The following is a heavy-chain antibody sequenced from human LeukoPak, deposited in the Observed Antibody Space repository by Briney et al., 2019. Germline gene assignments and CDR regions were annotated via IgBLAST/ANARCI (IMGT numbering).Heavy chain of an antibody. Sequence: KTSETLSLTCTVSGGSISSYYWSWIRQPPGKGLEWIGYIYYSGSTNYNPSLKSRVTISVDTSKNQFSLKLSSVTAADTAVYYCAREDHYFDYWGQGTLVTVSS. CDR2: IYYSGST. J-gene: IGHJ4*02. CDR3: AREDHYFDY. V-gene: IGHV4-59*01. CDR1: GGSISSYY.